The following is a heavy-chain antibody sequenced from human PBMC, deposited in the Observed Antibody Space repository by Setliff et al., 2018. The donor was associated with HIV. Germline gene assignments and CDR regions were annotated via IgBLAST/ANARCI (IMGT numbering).Heavy chain of an antibody. V-gene: IGHV3-13*01. CDR3: AGIGDYSISGVAFHI. Sequence: PGGSLRLSCAASGLTFSSYDMHWVRQAAGKGLEWVSGIGRGGDTYYLGSVKGRFTISRENAKNSLYPQMNSLTAGDTAVYFCAGIGDYSISGVAFHIWGQGTMVTVSS. CDR2: IGRGGDT. D-gene: IGHD4-4*01. J-gene: IGHJ3*02. CDR1: GLTFSSYD.